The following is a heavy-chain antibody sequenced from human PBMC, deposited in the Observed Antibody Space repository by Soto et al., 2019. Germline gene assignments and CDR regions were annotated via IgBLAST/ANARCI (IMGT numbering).Heavy chain of an antibody. CDR3: AKKSRGFGEFLYYYYGMDV. J-gene: IGHJ6*02. CDR2: ISSSGSTI. D-gene: IGHD3-10*01. Sequence: GGSLRLSCAASGFTFSDYYMSWIRQAPGKGLEWVSYISSSGSTIYYADSVKGRFTISRDNAKNSLYLQMNSLRAEDTAVYYCAKKSRGFGEFLYYYYGMDVWGQGTTVTVSS. CDR1: GFTFSDYY. V-gene: IGHV3-11*01.